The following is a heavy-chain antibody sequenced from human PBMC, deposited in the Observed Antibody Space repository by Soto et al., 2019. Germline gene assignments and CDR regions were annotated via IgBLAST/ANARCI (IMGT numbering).Heavy chain of an antibody. D-gene: IGHD2-15*01. CDR2: IKQDGSEK. J-gene: IGHJ4*02. Sequence: EVQLVESGGGLVQPGGSLRLSCAASGFTFSSYWMSWVRQAPGKGLEWVANIKQDGSEKYYVDSVKGRFTISRDNAKDSLFLQMNSLSAGEPAGYLCARGVVASFDYWGQGTLVTVSS. V-gene: IGHV3-7*04. CDR3: ARGVVASFDY. CDR1: GFTFSSYW.